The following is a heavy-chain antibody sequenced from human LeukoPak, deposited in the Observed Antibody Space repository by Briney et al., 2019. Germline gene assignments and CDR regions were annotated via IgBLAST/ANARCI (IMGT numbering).Heavy chain of an antibody. CDR3: ARGYYYDSSGYFDLDY. Sequence: GASVKVSCKASGYTFTSYDINWVRQATGQGLEWMGWMNPNSGNTGYAQKFQGRVTMTRNTSISTAYMELSSLRSEDTAVYYCARGYYYDSSGYFDLDYWGQGTLVTVSS. CDR2: MNPNSGNT. D-gene: IGHD3-22*01. CDR1: GYTFTSYD. J-gene: IGHJ4*02. V-gene: IGHV1-8*01.